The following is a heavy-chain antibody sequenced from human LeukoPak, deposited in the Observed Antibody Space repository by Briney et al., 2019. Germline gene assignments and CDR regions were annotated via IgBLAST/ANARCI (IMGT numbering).Heavy chain of an antibody. V-gene: IGHV1-69*04. CDR3: ARERMVRGVKPDY. D-gene: IGHD3-10*01. CDR1: GYTFTSYG. J-gene: IGHJ4*02. Sequence: ASVKVSCKASGYTFTSYGISWVRQAPGQGLEWMGRIIPILGIANYAQKFQGRVTITADKSTSTAYMELSSLRSEDTAVYYCARERMVRGVKPDYWGQGTPVTVSS. CDR2: IIPILGIA.